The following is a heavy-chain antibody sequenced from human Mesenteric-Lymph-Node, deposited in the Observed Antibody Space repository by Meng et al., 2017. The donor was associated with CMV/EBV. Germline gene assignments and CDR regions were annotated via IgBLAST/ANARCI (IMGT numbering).Heavy chain of an antibody. V-gene: IGHV1-2*06. Sequence: KVYCKAYGYTFTDFYMHWVRQAPGQGLEWMGRINANSGGTDYAQKFKGRVAMTRDTSSSTAYMELSSLRSDDTALYYCARDNGYTFAFWGQGALVTVSS. CDR3: ARDNGYTFAF. J-gene: IGHJ4*02. D-gene: IGHD5-24*01. CDR2: INANSGGT. CDR1: GYTFTDFY.